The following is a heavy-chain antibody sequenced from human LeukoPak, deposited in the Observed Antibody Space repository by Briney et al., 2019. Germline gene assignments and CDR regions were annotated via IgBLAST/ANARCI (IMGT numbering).Heavy chain of an antibody. CDR2: FHHSGST. Sequence: SETLSLTCTVSGGSISSYYWTWIRQSPGKGLEWIGFFHHSGSTNYNPSFKSRVTISADTSNNHFSLKLSSVTAADTAVYYCARGRSSMVRGYYYYYMDVWGKGTTVTISS. CDR1: GGSISSYY. V-gene: IGHV4-59*01. D-gene: IGHD3-10*01. CDR3: ARGRSSMVRGYYYYYMDV. J-gene: IGHJ6*03.